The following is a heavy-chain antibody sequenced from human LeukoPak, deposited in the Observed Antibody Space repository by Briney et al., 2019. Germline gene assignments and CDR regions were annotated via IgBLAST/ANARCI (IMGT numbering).Heavy chain of an antibody. CDR2: IKSKTDGGTT. CDR1: GFTFSNAW. Sequence: GGSLRLSCAASGFTFSNAWMSWVRQAPGKGLEWVGRIKSKTDGGTTDYAAPVKGRFTISRDDSKNTLYLQMNSLKTEDTAVYYCTTWYCSSISCPEDYWGQGTLVTVSS. J-gene: IGHJ4*02. V-gene: IGHV3-15*01. D-gene: IGHD2-2*01. CDR3: TTWYCSSISCPEDY.